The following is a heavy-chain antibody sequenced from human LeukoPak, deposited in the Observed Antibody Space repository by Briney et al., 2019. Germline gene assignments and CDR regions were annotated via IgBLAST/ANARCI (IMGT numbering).Heavy chain of an antibody. J-gene: IGHJ4*02. V-gene: IGHV4-4*02. D-gene: IGHD3-10*01. CDR3: SWGAIGPRGFFDY. Sequence: SETLSLACAVSGGSISSSSGNCWTWVRQPPGKGLEWIGEIYHSGSTNYNPSLKSRVTISVDTSKNQFSLKLSSVTAADTAVYYCSWGAIGPRGFFDYWGQGTLVTVSS. CDR1: GGSISSSSGNC. CDR2: IYHSGST.